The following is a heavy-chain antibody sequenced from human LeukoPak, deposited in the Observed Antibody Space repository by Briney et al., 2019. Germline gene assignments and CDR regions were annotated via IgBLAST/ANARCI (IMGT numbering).Heavy chain of an antibody. V-gene: IGHV1-3*01. CDR2: INAGNGNT. J-gene: IGHJ4*02. Sequence: GASVNVSCKASGYTFTSYAMHWVRQAPGQRLEWMGWINAGNGNTKYSQKFQGRVTITRDTSASTAYMELSSLRSEDTAVYYCASLPTYYYDSPGYWGQGTLVTVSS. CDR3: ASLPTYYYDSPGY. D-gene: IGHD3-22*01. CDR1: GYTFTSYA.